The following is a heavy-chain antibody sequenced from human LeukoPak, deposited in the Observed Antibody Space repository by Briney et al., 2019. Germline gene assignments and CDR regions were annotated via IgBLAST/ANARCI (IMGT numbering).Heavy chain of an antibody. Sequence: GGSLRLSCAASGFTFSSYSMNWVRQAPGKGLEWVSSISSSSSYIYYADSVKGRFTISRDNAKNSLYLQMNSLRAEDTAVYYCARDPRGPTTYDSSARDSLDYWGQGTLVTVSS. CDR3: ARDPRGPTTYDSSARDSLDY. CDR2: ISSSSSYI. V-gene: IGHV3-21*01. J-gene: IGHJ4*02. D-gene: IGHD3-22*01. CDR1: GFTFSSYS.